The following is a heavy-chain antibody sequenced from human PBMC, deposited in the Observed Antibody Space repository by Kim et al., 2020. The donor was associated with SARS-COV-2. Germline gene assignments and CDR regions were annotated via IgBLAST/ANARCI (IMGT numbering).Heavy chain of an antibody. V-gene: IGHV3-21*01. D-gene: IGHD6-19*01. J-gene: IGHJ6*02. Sequence: GGSLRLSCAASGFTFSSYSMNWVRQAPGKGLEWVSSISSSSSYIYYADSVKGRFTISRDNAKNSLYLQMNSLRAEDTAVYYCARDLSRRQWLVGGGMDVWGQGTTVTVSS. CDR2: ISSSSSYI. CDR1: GFTFSSYS. CDR3: ARDLSRRQWLVGGGMDV.